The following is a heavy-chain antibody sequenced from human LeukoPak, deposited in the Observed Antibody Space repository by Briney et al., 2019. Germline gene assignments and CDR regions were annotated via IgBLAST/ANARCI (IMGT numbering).Heavy chain of an antibody. CDR1: GYTFSNQG. CDR2: ISPHKGNT. D-gene: IGHD1/OR15-1a*01. Sequence: ASVKVSCKGIGYTFSNQGITWVRQAPGQGLEWIGWISPHKGNTNYQQRLQGRLILTTDASTSTAYMDLRDLRSDDTAIYYCARDQQQGDHYSFYYMDFWGEGTTVIVSS. J-gene: IGHJ6*03. V-gene: IGHV1-18*01. CDR3: ARDQQQGDHYSFYYMDF.